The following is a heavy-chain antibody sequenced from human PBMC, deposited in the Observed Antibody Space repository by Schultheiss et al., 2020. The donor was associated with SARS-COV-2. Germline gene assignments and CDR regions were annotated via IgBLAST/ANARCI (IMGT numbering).Heavy chain of an antibody. V-gene: IGHV1-69*13. CDR1: GETFSSYA. CDR3: ARGYCSSTSCYSNYYYYYGMDG. D-gene: IGHD2-2*01. J-gene: IGHJ6*04. Sequence: SVKVSCKDSGETFSSYAISWVRQAPGQGLEWMGGIIPIFGTANYAQKFQGRVTITADESTSTAYMELSSLRSEDTAVYYCARGYCSSTSCYSNYYYYYGMDGCGEVATVTVSS. CDR2: IIPIFGTA.